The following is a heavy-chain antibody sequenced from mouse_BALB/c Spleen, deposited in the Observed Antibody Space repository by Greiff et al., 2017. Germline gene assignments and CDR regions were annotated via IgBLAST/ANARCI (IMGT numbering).Heavy chain of an antibody. CDR2: ISSGSSTI. CDR1: GFTFSSFG. CDR3: ARNSYYYAMDY. J-gene: IGHJ4*01. Sequence: EVKVVESGGGLVQPGGSRKLSCAASGFTFSSFGMHWVRQAPEKGLEWVAYISSGSSTIYYADTVKGRFTISRDNPKNTLFLQMTSLRSEDTAMYYCARNSYYYAMDYWGQGTSVTVSS. V-gene: IGHV5-17*02.